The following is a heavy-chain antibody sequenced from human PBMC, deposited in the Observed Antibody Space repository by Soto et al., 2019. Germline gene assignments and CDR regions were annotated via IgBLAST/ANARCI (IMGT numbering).Heavy chain of an antibody. CDR2: IYYSGLA. D-gene: IGHD1-7*01. V-gene: IGHV4-39*01. CDR1: GASISESGSY. J-gene: IGHJ4*02. Sequence: SETLSLTCSVSGASISESGSYWGWIRQPPGKGLEYIGNIYYSGLAHYSPSLKSRVTMSVDTSKNQFSLRLSSVTAADTAVYNCSERRTETMDTYWGQGTLVTVSS. CDR3: SERRTETMDTY.